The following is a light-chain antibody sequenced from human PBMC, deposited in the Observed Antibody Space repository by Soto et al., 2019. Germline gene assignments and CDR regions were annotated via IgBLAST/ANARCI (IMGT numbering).Light chain of an antibody. CDR1: QSVTNN. CDR3: QQYNNWPQT. J-gene: IGKJ1*01. CDR2: GAS. Sequence: EIVLTQSPGTLSLSPGERATLSCRASQSVTNNQFAWFRQKPGQAPRLLIWGASTRAADVPARFSGGGSGTEFTLTISSLQSEDFAEYHCQQYNNWPQTFGQGTKVDIK. V-gene: IGKV3-15*01.